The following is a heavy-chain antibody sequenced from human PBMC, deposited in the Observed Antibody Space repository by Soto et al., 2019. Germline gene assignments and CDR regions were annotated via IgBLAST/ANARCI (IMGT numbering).Heavy chain of an antibody. CDR3: ARRLTTADAFDI. CDR2: IYYSGST. D-gene: IGHD4-4*01. J-gene: IGHJ3*02. V-gene: IGHV4-31*03. CDR1: GGSISSGGYY. Sequence: SENLSLTCTVSGGSISSGGYYWSWIRQHPGKGLEWIGYIYYSGSTYYNPSLKSRVTISVDTSKNQFSLKLSSVTAADTAVYYCARRLTTADAFDIWGQGTMVTVSS.